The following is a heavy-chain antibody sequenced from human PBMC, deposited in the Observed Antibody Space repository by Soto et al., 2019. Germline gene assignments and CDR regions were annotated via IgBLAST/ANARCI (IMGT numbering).Heavy chain of an antibody. CDR2: IWYDGSNK. Sequence: GGSLRLSCAASGFTFSSYGMHWVRQAPGKGLEWVAVIWYDGSNKYYADSVKGRFTISRDNSKNTLYLQMNSLRAEDTAVYYCARAPDIVATITGYYYYYGMDVWGQGTTVTVSS. V-gene: IGHV3-33*01. D-gene: IGHD5-12*01. CDR3: ARAPDIVATITGYYYYYGMDV. CDR1: GFTFSSYG. J-gene: IGHJ6*02.